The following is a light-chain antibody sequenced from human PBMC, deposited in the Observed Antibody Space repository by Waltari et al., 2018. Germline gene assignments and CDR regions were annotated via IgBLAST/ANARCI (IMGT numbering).Light chain of an antibody. CDR2: QDI. J-gene: IGLJ2*01. V-gene: IGLV3-1*01. CDR1: TLRKRS. CDR3: QSWDGSTASVV. Sequence: SYELAQPPSVSVSPGQTANITCSGDTLRKRSVCWYQQKPGQSPVLGMFQDIKRPQGIPERIFGSKSGNTATLTISGTQATDEADYYCQSWDGSTASVVFGGGTKLTVL.